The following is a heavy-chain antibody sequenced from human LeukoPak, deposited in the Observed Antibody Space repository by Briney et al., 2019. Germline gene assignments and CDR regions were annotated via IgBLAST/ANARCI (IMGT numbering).Heavy chain of an antibody. CDR2: ISYDGSNK. D-gene: IGHD3-10*01. CDR3: AKDAEGSGPIGYYYYYMDV. Sequence: PGGSLRLSCAASGFTFSSYGMHWVRQAPGKGLEWVAVISYDGSNKYYADSVKGRFTISRDNSKNTLYLQMNSLRAEDTAVYYCAKDAEGSGPIGYYYYYMDVWGKGTTVTVSS. J-gene: IGHJ6*03. V-gene: IGHV3-30*18. CDR1: GFTFSSYG.